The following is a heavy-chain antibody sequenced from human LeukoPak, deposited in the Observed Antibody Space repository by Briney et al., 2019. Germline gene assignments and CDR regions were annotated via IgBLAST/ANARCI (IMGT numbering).Heavy chain of an antibody. J-gene: IGHJ6*03. CDR1: GFTFSSYW. CDR3: VQLSMDV. V-gene: IGHV3-7*01. CDR2: IKQDGSEE. Sequence: GGSLRLSCAASGFTFSSYWMNWVRQAPGKGLEWVAKIKQDGSEEYYVDSVKGRFTVSRDNAKSSLCLQMNSLRAEDTAVYYCVQLSMDVWGKGTTVTVSS. D-gene: IGHD2-2*01.